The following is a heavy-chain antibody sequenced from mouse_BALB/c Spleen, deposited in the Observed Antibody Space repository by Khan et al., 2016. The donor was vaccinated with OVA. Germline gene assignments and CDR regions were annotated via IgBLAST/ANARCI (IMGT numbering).Heavy chain of an antibody. D-gene: IGHD2-10*01. V-gene: IGHV14-3*02. J-gene: IGHJ3*01. Sequence: VQLQQSGADLVKPGASVKLSCTASGFNIKDTYMHWVKQRPEQGLEWIGRIDPANGYTNYDPKFQGKATITADTSSHTAYLQLISLTSEDTAGYYWASSYGNYRFAYGGQGTLGTVSA. CDR3: ASSYGNYRFAY. CDR1: GFNIKDTY. CDR2: IDPANGYT.